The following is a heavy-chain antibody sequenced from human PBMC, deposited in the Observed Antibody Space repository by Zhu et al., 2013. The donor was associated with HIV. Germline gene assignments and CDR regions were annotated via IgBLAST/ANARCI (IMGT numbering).Heavy chain of an antibody. J-gene: IGHJ4*02. CDR3: ASYSIYHY. Sequence: QVQLVQSGAEVKKPGSSVKVSCKASGGTFSSYAITWVRQAPGQGLEWMGIINPSGGSTSYAQKFQGRVTMTRDTSTRTVYMELSSLRSEDTAVYYCASYSIYHYWGQGTLVTVSS. CDR2: INPSGGST. V-gene: IGHV1-46*01. CDR1: GGTFSSYA. D-gene: IGHD4-4*01.